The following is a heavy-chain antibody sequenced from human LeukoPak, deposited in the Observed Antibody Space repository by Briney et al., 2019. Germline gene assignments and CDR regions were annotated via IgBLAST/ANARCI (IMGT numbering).Heavy chain of an antibody. Sequence: SETLSLTCSVFGYSVNSNYYWAWIRQSPGKGLEWIGSIYYSGSNYYNPSLKSRITLSEDTSKNQFSLKLSSVTAADTAVYYCATSYSSGWAFDFWGQGTLVTVSS. J-gene: IGHJ4*02. V-gene: IGHV4-38-2*01. CDR3: ATSYSSGWAFDF. D-gene: IGHD6-19*01. CDR1: GYSVNSNYY. CDR2: IYYSGSN.